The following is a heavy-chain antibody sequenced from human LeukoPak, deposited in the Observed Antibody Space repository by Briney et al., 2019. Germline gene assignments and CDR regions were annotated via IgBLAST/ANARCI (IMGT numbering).Heavy chain of an antibody. CDR2: IRYDGSKK. J-gene: IGHJ6*03. CDR3: AKDGGTHGEYYSYYMDV. CDR1: GFTFSTYG. D-gene: IGHD2-15*01. Sequence: PGGSLRLSCAASGFTFSTYGMHWVRQAPGKGLEWVAFIRYDGSKKHADSVKGRFTISRDNSKNTLFLQMNSLRAEAEAVYYCAKDGGTHGEYYSYYMDVWGKGTPVTVSS. V-gene: IGHV3-30*02.